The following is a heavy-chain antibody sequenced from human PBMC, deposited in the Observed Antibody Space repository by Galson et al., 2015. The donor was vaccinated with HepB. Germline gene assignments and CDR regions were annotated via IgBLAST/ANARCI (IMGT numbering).Heavy chain of an antibody. Sequence: SLRLSCAASGFTVSSNYMTRVRQAPGKGLEWVAVIYSGGSTYYADSVKGRFTISRGSSKNTLYLQMNSLRAEGTAVYYCARELGDSLRDYWGQGTLVTVSS. J-gene: IGHJ4*02. D-gene: IGHD3-16*01. CDR2: IYSGGST. CDR1: GFTVSSNY. CDR3: ARELGDSLRDY. V-gene: IGHV3-66*01.